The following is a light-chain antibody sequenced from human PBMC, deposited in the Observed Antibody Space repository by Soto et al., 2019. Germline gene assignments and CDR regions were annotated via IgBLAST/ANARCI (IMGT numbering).Light chain of an antibody. CDR3: QQYNSYSQYT. CDR1: QSISSW. Sequence: DIQMTQSPSTLSASVGDRVTITCRASQSISSWLAWYQQKPGKAPKLLIYKASSLESGVPSRFSGSGSGTEFTLPISSLQPDDFATYYCQQYNSYSQYTFGQGTKLEIK. V-gene: IGKV1-5*03. CDR2: KAS. J-gene: IGKJ2*01.